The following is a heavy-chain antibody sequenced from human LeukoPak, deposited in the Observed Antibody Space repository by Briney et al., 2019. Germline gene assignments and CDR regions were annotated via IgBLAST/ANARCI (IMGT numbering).Heavy chain of an antibody. V-gene: IGHV4-61*02. CDR3: ARAEIAAAGTDWFDP. D-gene: IGHD6-13*01. Sequence: SQTLSLTCSVSGGSISSGSYYWTWIRQPAGKGLEWIGRIYTSGSTNYNPSLKSLVTISVVTSKNQFSLKLSSVTAADTAVYYCARAEIAAAGTDWFDPWGQGTLVTVSS. J-gene: IGHJ5*02. CDR2: IYTSGST. CDR1: GGSISSGSYY.